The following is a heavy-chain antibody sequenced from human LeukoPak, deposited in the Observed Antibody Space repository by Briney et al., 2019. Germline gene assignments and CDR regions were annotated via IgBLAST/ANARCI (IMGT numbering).Heavy chain of an antibody. J-gene: IGHJ4*02. D-gene: IGHD1-26*01. CDR2: VSYDGTNK. CDR1: GFTFSSYG. CDR3: AEVAYSGNYGGPFDY. Sequence: GRSLRLSCAASGFTFSSYGMHWVRQAPGKGLEWVAVVSYDGTNKYHADSVKGRFTISRDNPKNTVYLQMNSLRADDTAVYYCAEVAYSGNYGGPFDYWGQGTLVSVSS. V-gene: IGHV3-30*03.